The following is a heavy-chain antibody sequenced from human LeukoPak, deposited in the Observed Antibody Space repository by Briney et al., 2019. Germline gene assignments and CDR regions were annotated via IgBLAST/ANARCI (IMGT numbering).Heavy chain of an antibody. CDR1: GYTFTSYY. D-gene: IGHD3-3*01. V-gene: IGHV1-46*01. CDR3: ALYYDFWSGYYY. J-gene: IGHJ4*02. CDR2: INPSGGST. Sequence: ASVKVSCKASGYTFTSYYMHWVRQAPGQGLEWMGIINPSGGSTSYAQKFQGRVTMTRDMSTSTVHMELSSLRSEDTAVYYCALYYDFWSGYYYWGQGTLVTVSS.